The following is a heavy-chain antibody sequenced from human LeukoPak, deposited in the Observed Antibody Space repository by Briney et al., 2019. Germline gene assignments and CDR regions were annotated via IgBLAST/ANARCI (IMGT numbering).Heavy chain of an antibody. Sequence: GGSLRLSCAASGFTVSSNYMSWVRQAPGKGLEWASVIYSGGSTYYADSVKGRFTISRDNSKNTLYLQMNSLRAEDTAVYYCARGGSYCSGGSCYSTWFDPWGQGTLVTVSS. D-gene: IGHD2-15*01. CDR1: GFTVSSNY. CDR3: ARGGSYCSGGSCYSTWFDP. V-gene: IGHV3-53*01. J-gene: IGHJ5*02. CDR2: IYSGGST.